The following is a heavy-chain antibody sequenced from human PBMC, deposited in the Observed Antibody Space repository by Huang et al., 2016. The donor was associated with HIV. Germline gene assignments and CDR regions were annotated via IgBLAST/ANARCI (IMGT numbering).Heavy chain of an antibody. V-gene: IGHV3-48*01. CDR2: ISKTSGAT. Sequence: EVQLVESGGGLAQPGGSLRLSCVASGYTFSTYSLNWGRQDPGKGLEWVSYISKTSGATAYAESVKGRFTVSRDNVKNSLYLQMNRLRVEDTAMYYCVRDSSSGLQLRYWGQGALVIVS. CDR1: GYTFSTYS. J-gene: IGHJ4*02. CDR3: VRDSSSGLQLRY. D-gene: IGHD3-22*01.